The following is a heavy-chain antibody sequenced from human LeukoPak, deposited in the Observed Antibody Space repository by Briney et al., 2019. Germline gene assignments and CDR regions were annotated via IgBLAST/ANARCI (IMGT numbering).Heavy chain of an antibody. V-gene: IGHV3-23*01. CDR2: ISGSGGST. J-gene: IGHJ4*02. Sequence: GRSLRLSCAASGFTFSSYAMSWVRQAPGKGLEWVSAISGSGGSTYYADSVKGRFTISRDNSKNTLYLQMNSLRAEDTAVYYCAKESPIVVVPAAQDDYWGQGTLVTVSS. CDR1: GFTFSSYA. CDR3: AKESPIVVVPAAQDDY. D-gene: IGHD2-2*01.